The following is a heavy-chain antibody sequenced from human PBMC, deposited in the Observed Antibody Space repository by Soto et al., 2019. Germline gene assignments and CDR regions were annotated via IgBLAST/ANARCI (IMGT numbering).Heavy chain of an antibody. V-gene: IGHV1-69*13. Sequence: SVKVSFQASGGTFSSYAISRVRQAPGQGLERMGGIIPIFGTANYAQKFQGRVTITADESTSTAYMELSSLRSEDTAVYYCARGSGYGSGSYSYYYGMDVWGQGTTVTVSS. CDR2: IIPIFGTA. J-gene: IGHJ6*02. D-gene: IGHD3-10*01. CDR1: GGTFSSYA. CDR3: ARGSGYGSGSYSYYYGMDV.